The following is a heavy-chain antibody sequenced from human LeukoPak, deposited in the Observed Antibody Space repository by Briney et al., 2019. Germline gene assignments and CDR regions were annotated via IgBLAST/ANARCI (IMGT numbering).Heavy chain of an antibody. D-gene: IGHD4-23*01. CDR3: AREDRDYGGPDC. J-gene: IGHJ4*02. CDR2: IYSGGST. V-gene: IGHV3-66*01. Sequence: QPGGSLRLSCAASGFTVSSNYMSWVRQAPGKGLEWVSVIYSGGSTYYADSVKGRFTISRDNSKNTLYLQMNSLRAEDAAVYYCAREDRDYGGPDCWGQGTLVTVSS. CDR1: GFTVSSNY.